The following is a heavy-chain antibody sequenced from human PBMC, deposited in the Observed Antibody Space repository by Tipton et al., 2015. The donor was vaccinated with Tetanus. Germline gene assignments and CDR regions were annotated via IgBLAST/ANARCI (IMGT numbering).Heavy chain of an antibody. D-gene: IGHD3-16*01. CDR3: AKDPDRGDAFDI. V-gene: IGHV3-23*03. Sequence: SGFTFSSYAMSWVRQAPGKGLEWVSVIYSGGSSTYYADSVKGRFTISRDNSKNTLYLQMNSLRAEDTAVYYCAKDPDRGDAFDIWGQGTMVTVSS. CDR1: GFTFSSYA. CDR2: IYSGGSST. J-gene: IGHJ3*02.